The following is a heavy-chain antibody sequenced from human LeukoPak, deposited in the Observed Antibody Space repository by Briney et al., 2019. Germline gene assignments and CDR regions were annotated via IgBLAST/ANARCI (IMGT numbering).Heavy chain of an antibody. J-gene: IGHJ4*02. CDR2: ISSSGGST. CDR3: AKGFSGSYYIGFDY. CDR1: GFTFSSYA. Sequence: GGSLRLSCAASGFTFSSYAMSWVRQAPGKGLEWVSAISSSGGSTYYADSVKGRFTISRDNSKNTLYLQMNSLRAEDTAVYYCAKGFSGSYYIGFDYWGQGTLVTVSS. D-gene: IGHD3-10*01. V-gene: IGHV3-23*01.